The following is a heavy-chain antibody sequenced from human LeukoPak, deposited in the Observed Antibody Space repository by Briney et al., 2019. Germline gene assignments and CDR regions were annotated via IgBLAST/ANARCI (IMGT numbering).Heavy chain of an antibody. V-gene: IGHV3-48*01. CDR3: ARRFDH. CDR2: ISSSSSTI. J-gene: IGHJ4*02. CDR1: GFTFSTYS. Sequence: GGSLRLSCAASGFTFSTYSMNWVRQAPGKGLEWVSYISSSSSTIYYADSVKGRFTISRDNAKNSLYLQMNSLRAEDTAVYYCARRFDHWGQGTLVTVSS.